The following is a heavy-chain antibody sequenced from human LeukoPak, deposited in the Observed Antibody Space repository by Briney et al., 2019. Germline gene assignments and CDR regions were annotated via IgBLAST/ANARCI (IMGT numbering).Heavy chain of an antibody. J-gene: IGHJ4*02. Sequence: ASVKVSCKASGYTFTGYYMHWVRQAPGQGLEWMGWINPHSGGTNYAQKFQGRVTMTRDTSISTAYMELSGLRSDDTAVYYCARDETSIVGATINWGQGTLVTVSS. CDR3: ARDETSIVGATIN. CDR2: INPHSGGT. D-gene: IGHD1-26*01. CDR1: GYTFTGYY. V-gene: IGHV1-2*02.